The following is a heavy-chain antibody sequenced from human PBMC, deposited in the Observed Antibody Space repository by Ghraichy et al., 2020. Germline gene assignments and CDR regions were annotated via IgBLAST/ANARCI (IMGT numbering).Heavy chain of an antibody. J-gene: IGHJ4*02. V-gene: IGHV3-43*01. CDR2: ISWDGYNT. Sequence: GGSLTLSCAASGFTFNNYAMHWVRQAPGKGLEWVSLISWDGYNTYYADSVKGRFTISRDNSKNALYLQMNSLRTEDTALYFCAKVLESYDILTGADYWGQGTPVTVSS. D-gene: IGHD3-9*01. CDR1: GFTFNNYA. CDR3: AKVLESYDILTGADY.